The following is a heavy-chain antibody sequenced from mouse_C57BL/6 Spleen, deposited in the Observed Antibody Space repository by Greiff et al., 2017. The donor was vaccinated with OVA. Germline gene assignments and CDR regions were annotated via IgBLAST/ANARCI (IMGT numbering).Heavy chain of an antibody. J-gene: IGHJ3*01. CDR2: IDPADSDT. Sequence: QVQLQQPGAELVRPGSSVKLSCKASGYTFTSYWMHWVKQRPIQGLEWIGNIDPADSDTHYNQKFKDKATLTVDKSSSTAYMQLSSLTSEDSAVYYGTRASFSYGNPFAYWGQGTLVTVSA. D-gene: IGHD2-10*02. CDR1: GYTFTSYW. CDR3: TRASFSYGNPFAY. V-gene: IGHV1-52*01.